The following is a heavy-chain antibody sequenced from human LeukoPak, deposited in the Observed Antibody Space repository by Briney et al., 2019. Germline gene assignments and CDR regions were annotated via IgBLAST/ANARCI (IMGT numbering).Heavy chain of an antibody. V-gene: IGHV4-34*01. CDR1: GGSFSGYY. Sequence: SETLSLTCAVYGGSFSGYYWSWIRQPPGKGLEWIGEINHSGSTNYNPSLKSRVTISVDTSKNQFSLKLSSVTAADTAVYYCALGPSQQVLPYWFDPWGQGTLVTVSS. CDR3: ALGPSQQVLPYWFDP. D-gene: IGHD6-13*01. J-gene: IGHJ5*02. CDR2: INHSGST.